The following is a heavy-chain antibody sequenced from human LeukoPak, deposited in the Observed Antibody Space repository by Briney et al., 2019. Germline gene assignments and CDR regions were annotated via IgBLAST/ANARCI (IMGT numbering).Heavy chain of an antibody. Sequence: QTGGSLRLSCAASGFTFSSYVMSWVRQAPGKGLEWVGFIRSKAYGGTTEYAASVKGRFTISRDDSKSIAYLQMNSLKTEDTAVYYCTRDLCSGGSCYHDYFDYWGQGTLVTVSS. CDR2: IRSKAYGGTT. CDR1: GFTFSSYV. V-gene: IGHV3-49*04. J-gene: IGHJ4*02. D-gene: IGHD2-15*01. CDR3: TRDLCSGGSCYHDYFDY.